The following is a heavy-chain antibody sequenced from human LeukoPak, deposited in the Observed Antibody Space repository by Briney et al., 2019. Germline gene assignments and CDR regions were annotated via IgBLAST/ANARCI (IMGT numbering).Heavy chain of an antibody. CDR2: ISYDGSNK. CDR3: AKLAAAGTSPALDY. Sequence: PGGSLRLSCAASGFTFSSYGMHWVRQAPGKGLEWVAVISYDGSNKYYADSVKGRFTISRDNSKNTLHLQMNSLRAEDTAVYYCAKLAAAGTSPALDYWGQGTLVTVSS. D-gene: IGHD6-13*01. CDR1: GFTFSSYG. V-gene: IGHV3-30*18. J-gene: IGHJ4*02.